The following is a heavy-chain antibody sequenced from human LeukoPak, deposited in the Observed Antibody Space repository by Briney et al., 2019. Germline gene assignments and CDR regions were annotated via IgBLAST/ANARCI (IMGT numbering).Heavy chain of an antibody. J-gene: IGHJ4*02. CDR2: ISWNSGSI. Sequence: AGGSLRLSCAASGFTFDDYAMHWVRQAPGKGLEWVSGISWNSGSIGYADSVKGRFTISRDNAKNSLYLQMNSLRAEDTALYYCAKDIFTGIAAAGAIDYWGQGTLVTVSS. V-gene: IGHV3-9*01. CDR3: AKDIFTGIAAAGAIDY. CDR1: GFTFDDYA. D-gene: IGHD6-13*01.